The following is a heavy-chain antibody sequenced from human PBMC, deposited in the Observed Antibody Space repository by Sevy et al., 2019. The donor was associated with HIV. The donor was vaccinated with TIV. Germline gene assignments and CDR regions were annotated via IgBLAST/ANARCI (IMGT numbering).Heavy chain of an antibody. J-gene: IGHJ6*02. CDR1: GSILTELS. Sequence: ASVKVSCKLSGSILTELSMHWVRQAPGKGLEWMGGFDPEHGETIYAHNFQGRVTMTEDTSTDTAYMELSSLGSEDTAVYYCATCGSQPLLPRGVYNFYAMDVWGQGTTVTVSS. V-gene: IGHV1-24*01. CDR3: ATCGSQPLLPRGVYNFYAMDV. CDR2: FDPEHGET. D-gene: IGHD1-20*01.